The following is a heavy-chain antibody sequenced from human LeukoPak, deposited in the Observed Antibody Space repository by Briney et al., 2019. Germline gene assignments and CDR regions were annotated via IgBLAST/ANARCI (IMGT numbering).Heavy chain of an antibody. V-gene: IGHV1-69*05. CDR3: ARGDTDGGWFDP. J-gene: IGHJ5*02. CDR2: IIPIFGTA. CDR1: GGTFSSYA. D-gene: IGHD3-16*01. Sequence: SVKVSCKASGGTFSSYAISWVRQAPGQGLEWMGRIIPIFGTANYAQKFQGRVTITTDESTSTAYMELSSLRSEDTAVYYCARGDTDGGWFDPWGQGTLVTVSS.